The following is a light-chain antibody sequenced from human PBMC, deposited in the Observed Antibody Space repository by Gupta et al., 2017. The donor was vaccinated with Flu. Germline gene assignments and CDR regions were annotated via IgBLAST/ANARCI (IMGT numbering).Light chain of an antibody. CDR2: AAS. CDR3: HNYKSYLFT. CDR1: QGISSW. J-gene: IGKJ3*01. Sequence: DIQITQSPSSLSASVGNRVTITCRASQGISSWLAWYQQKQEKAPTSLIYAASSLQSGVQSRLSGSGSGTDFTLPTSSLQPEDFATYDGHNYKSYLFTFGPGTKVDIK. V-gene: IGKV1D-16*01.